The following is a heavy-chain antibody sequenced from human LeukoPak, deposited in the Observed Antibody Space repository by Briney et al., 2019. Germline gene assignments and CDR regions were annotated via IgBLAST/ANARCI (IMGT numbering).Heavy chain of an antibody. J-gene: IGHJ4*02. Sequence: PSETLSLTCTVSGGSISSGGYYWSWICQHPGKGLEWIGYIYYSGSTYYNPSLKSRVTISVDTSKNQFSLKLSSVTAADTAVYYCARSLLFSTQGAFDYWGQGTLVTVSS. CDR3: ARSLLFSTQGAFDY. CDR2: IYYSGST. V-gene: IGHV4-31*03. CDR1: GGSISSGGYY. D-gene: IGHD3-3*02.